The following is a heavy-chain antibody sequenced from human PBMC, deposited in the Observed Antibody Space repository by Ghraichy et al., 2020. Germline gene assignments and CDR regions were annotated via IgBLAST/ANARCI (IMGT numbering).Heavy chain of an antibody. D-gene: IGHD3-10*01. V-gene: IGHV3-23*01. Sequence: LSLTCAASGFTFSSYVMSWVRQAPGMGLEWVSGITVSGGRTYCADSVKGRFTISRDNSKNTLYLQMDSLRAEDTAIYYCARSVRPGSHYYGMDVWGQGTAVTVSS. J-gene: IGHJ6*02. CDR2: ITVSGGRT. CDR3: ARSVRPGSHYYGMDV. CDR1: GFTFSSYV.